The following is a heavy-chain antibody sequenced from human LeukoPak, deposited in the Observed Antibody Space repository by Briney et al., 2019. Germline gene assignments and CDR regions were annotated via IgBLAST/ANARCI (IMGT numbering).Heavy chain of an antibody. CDR3: ARARGAAAGTDFDY. CDR1: GFTFSSYA. V-gene: IGHV3-30*14. J-gene: IGHJ4*02. CDR2: ISYDGSNK. Sequence: GGSLRLSCAASGFTFSSYAMHWVRQAPGKGLEWVAVISYDGSNKYYADSVKGRFTISRDNSKNTLYLQMNSLRAEDTAVYYCARARGAAAGTDFDYWGQGTLVTVSS. D-gene: IGHD6-13*01.